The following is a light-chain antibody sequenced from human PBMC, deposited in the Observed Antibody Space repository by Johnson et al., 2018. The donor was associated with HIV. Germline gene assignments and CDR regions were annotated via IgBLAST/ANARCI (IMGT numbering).Light chain of an antibody. CDR2: EDT. J-gene: IGLJ1*01. V-gene: IGLV1-51*02. Sequence: QSVLTQPPSVSAAPGQTVTIPCSGTSSNIGNNSVSWCQRLPGTAPKLLIYEDTKRPSGIPDRFSGSKSGTSATLGITGLQTGDEADYYCGTWDSSLSAYVFGTGTKVPVL. CDR3: GTWDSSLSAYV. CDR1: SSNIGNNS.